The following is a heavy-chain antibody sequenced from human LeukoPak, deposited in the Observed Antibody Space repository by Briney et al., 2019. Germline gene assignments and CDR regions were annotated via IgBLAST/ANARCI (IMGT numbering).Heavy chain of an antibody. CDR3: ARTGSGSPKGDAFDI. Sequence: GESLKISCKGSGYSFTSYWIGWVRQMPGKVLELMGIIYPGDSDTRYSSSFQGQVTISADKSISTAYLQWSSLKASDTAMYYCARTGSGSPKGDAFDIWGQGTMVTVSS. CDR2: IYPGDSDT. J-gene: IGHJ3*02. CDR1: GYSFTSYW. D-gene: IGHD3-10*01. V-gene: IGHV5-51*01.